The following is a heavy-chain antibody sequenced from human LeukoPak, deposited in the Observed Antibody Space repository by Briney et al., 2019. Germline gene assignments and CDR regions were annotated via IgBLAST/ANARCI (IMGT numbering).Heavy chain of an antibody. D-gene: IGHD3-22*01. CDR2: IIPIFGTA. CDR1: GGTFSSYA. V-gene: IGHV1-69*06. Sequence: SVKVSCKASGGTFSSYAISWVRQAPGQGLEWMGGIIPIFGTANYAQKFQGRVTITADKSTSTAYMELSSLRSEDTAVYYCARNCAYYDSSGYYFEDFCFDYWGQGTLVTVSS. CDR3: ARNCAYYDSSGYYFEDFCFDY. J-gene: IGHJ4*02.